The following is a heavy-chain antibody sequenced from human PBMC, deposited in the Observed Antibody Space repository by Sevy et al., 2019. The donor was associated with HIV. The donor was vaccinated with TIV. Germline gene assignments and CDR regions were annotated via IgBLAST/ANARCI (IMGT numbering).Heavy chain of an antibody. J-gene: IGHJ4*02. V-gene: IGHV3-49*04. CDR3: ARWKGAQSIFDY. CDR2: LKSKAYGGTL. CDR1: GFTFGDYA. Sequence: GGSLRLSCTFSGFTFGDYAMSWVRQAPGKGLEWVAFLKSKAYGGTLDYAASVKGRFTISRDDSKSIAHLQMNDLKIEDTAIYYYARWKGAQSIFDYWGQGALVTVSS. D-gene: IGHD3-16*01.